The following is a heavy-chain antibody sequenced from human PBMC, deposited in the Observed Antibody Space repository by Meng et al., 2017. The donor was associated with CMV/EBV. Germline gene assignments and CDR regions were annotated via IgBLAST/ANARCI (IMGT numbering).Heavy chain of an antibody. V-gene: IGHV4-39*07. J-gene: IGHJ4*02. CDR3: ARVGGLRLGELSAPVDY. D-gene: IGHD3-16*02. CDR1: PISSSSCY. CDR2: IYYSGST. Sequence: PISSSSCYWGWIRQPPGKGLEWIGSIYYSGSTYYNPSLKSRVTISVDTSKNQFSLKLSSVTAADTAVYYCARVGGLRLGELSAPVDYWGQGTLVTVSS.